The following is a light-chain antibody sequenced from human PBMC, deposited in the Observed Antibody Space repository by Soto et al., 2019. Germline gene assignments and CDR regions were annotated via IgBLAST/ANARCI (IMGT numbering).Light chain of an antibody. J-gene: IGKJ5*01. CDR1: ETIRGL. CDR2: GAS. V-gene: IGKV3D-15*01. Sequence: EIVLPQSPATLSLSPGERATLSCRASETIRGLLAWYQQRPGQPPRLLIYGASSRAPGIPDRFSGSGSGTEFTLSIRGLQSEDSAVYYCQQYNNWPPITVGQGTRLEIK. CDR3: QQYNNWPPIT.